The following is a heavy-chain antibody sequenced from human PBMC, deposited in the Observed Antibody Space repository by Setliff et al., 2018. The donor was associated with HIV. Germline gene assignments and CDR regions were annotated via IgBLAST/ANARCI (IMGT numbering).Heavy chain of an antibody. CDR1: GYTFTSYD. CDR2: MNPNGGNT. D-gene: IGHD3-16*01. V-gene: IGHV1-8*02. CDR3: ARDLSYTANWEFDF. Sequence: ASVKVSCKASGYTFTSYDINWVRQATGQGLEWMGWMNPNGGNTGYAQKFRGRVTLTRDISANTAYLDLNSLKSEDSALYYCARDLSYTANWEFDFWGQGTLVTVSS. J-gene: IGHJ4*02.